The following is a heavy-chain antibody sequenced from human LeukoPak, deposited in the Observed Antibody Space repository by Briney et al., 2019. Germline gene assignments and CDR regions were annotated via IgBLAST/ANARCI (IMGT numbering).Heavy chain of an antibody. CDR2: IKEDGSDK. J-gene: IGHJ3*02. CDR3: ARTRITMIVVVNAFDI. CDR1: GFTFSNYW. V-gene: IGHV3-7*03. Sequence: GGSLRLSCAASGFTFSNYWMNWVRQAPGKGLEWVANIKEDGSDKYYVDSVKGRFTISRDNSKNTLYLQMNSLRAEDTAVYYCARTRITMIVVVNAFDIWGQGTMVTVSS. D-gene: IGHD3-22*01.